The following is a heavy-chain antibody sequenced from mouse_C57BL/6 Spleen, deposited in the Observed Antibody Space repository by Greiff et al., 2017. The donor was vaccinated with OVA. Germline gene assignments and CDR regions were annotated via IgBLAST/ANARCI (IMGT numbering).Heavy chain of an antibody. CDR2: ICPESGNN. V-gene: IGHV1-81*01. CDR3: ARGYDYYWFAY. Sequence: QVQLKESGAELARPGASVKLSCKASGYTFTSYGISWVKQRPGPGLEWLGEICPESGNNYYNEKFKGKATLTADKSYSTAYMELRSLTSEDSAVYFCARGYDYYWFAYWGQGTLVTVAA. D-gene: IGHD2-4*01. CDR1: GYTFTSYG. J-gene: IGHJ3*01.